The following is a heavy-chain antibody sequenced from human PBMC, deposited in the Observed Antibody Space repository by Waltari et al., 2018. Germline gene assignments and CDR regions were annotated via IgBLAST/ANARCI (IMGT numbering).Heavy chain of an antibody. CDR1: GFTFSSLW. Sequence: EVQLVESGGGLVQPGGSMRLSCAVSGFTFSSLWMSWFRQAPGKGLEWVANIKQDGSEIYYVDSVKGRFTISRDNAKNSLYLQMNSLTTEYTAVYYCAGGGGFLCDIWGQGTLVTFSS. J-gene: IGHJ3*02. CDR2: IKQDGSEI. D-gene: IGHD3-3*01. V-gene: IGHV3-7*01. CDR3: AGGGGFLCDI.